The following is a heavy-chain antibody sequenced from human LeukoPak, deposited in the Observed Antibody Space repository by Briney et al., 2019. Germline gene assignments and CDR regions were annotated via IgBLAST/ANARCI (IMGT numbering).Heavy chain of an antibody. D-gene: IGHD6-19*01. CDR3: AKEGAVAGTAFDC. CDR1: GFTFDDYA. J-gene: IGHJ4*02. CDR2: ISWNSGSI. V-gene: IGHV3-9*01. Sequence: PGGSLRLSCAASGFTFDDYAMHWVRQAPGKGLEWVSGISWNSGSIGYADSVKGRFTISRDNAKNSLYLQMNSLRAEDTALYYCAKEGAVAGTAFDCWGQGTLVTVSS.